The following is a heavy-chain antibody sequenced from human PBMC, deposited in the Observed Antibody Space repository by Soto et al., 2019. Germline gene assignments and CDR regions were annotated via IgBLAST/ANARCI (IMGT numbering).Heavy chain of an antibody. Sequence: GVAVNVPRQACGYPCIRYARRSARQAPGQRFARMRRNNAGNGNTKYSQKFQGRVTITRDTSASTAYMELSSLRSEDTAVYYCARELLFCLRELSHYYYHYYMGVRGKGTTGTVSS. CDR3: ARELLFCLRELSHYYYHYYMGV. J-gene: IGHJ6*03. V-gene: IGHV1-3*01. D-gene: IGHD3-10*01. CDR1: GYPCIRYA. CDR2: NNAGNGNT.